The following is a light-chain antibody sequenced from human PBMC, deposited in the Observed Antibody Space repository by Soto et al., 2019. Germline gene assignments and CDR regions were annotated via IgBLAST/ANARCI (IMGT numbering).Light chain of an antibody. CDR3: SLYTSTSTFV. CDR2: GVT. V-gene: IGLV2-18*01. CDR1: GSDIGAYNF. J-gene: IGLJ1*01. Sequence: QSALAQPPSASGSPGQSVTISCTGSGSDIGAYNFVSWYQQHPGKAPKLMIFGVTERPSGVPDRFSGSKSGNTASLTISGLQAEDEADYYCSLYTSTSTFVFGTGTKLTVL.